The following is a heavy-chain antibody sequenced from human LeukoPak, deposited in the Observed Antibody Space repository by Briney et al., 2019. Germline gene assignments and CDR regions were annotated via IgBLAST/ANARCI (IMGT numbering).Heavy chain of an antibody. J-gene: IGHJ6*03. CDR1: GGSISSHY. V-gene: IGHV4-59*11. D-gene: IGHD2-15*01. Sequence: SETLSLTCTVSGGSISSHYWSWIRQPPGKGPEWIGYIYYSGSTNYNPSLKSRVTISEDSSGKQFSLNLSSVTAADTAVYFCARDRGGYPFFMDVWGRGTTVIVSS. CDR2: IYYSGST. CDR3: ARDRGGYPFFMDV.